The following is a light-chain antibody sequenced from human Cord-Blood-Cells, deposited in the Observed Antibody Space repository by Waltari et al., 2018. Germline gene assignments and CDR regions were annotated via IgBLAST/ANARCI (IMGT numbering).Light chain of an antibody. V-gene: IGLV2-14*01. J-gene: IGLJ2*01. CDR1: SSDVGGYNY. CDR3: SAYTSSSTVV. Sequence: QSALTQPASVSGSPGQSITISCTGTSSDVGGYNYVSWYQQHSGKAPKLLLYDVSNRPSGVSNRFSGSKSGNTASLTISGLQAEDEADYYCSAYTSSSTVVFGGGTKLTVL. CDR2: DVS.